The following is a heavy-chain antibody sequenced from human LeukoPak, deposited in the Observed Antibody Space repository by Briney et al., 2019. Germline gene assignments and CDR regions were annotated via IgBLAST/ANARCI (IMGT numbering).Heavy chain of an antibody. CDR3: ARDLRRYCSSTSCHGGYFQH. Sequence: PGGSLRLSCAASGFTFDDYAMHWVRQAPGKGLEWVSGISWNSGNMDYADSVKGRFTISRDNAKNSLYLQMNSLRAEDTAVYYCARDLRRYCSSTSCHGGYFQHWGQGTLVTVSS. J-gene: IGHJ1*01. CDR2: ISWNSGNM. CDR1: GFTFDDYA. V-gene: IGHV3-9*01. D-gene: IGHD2-2*01.